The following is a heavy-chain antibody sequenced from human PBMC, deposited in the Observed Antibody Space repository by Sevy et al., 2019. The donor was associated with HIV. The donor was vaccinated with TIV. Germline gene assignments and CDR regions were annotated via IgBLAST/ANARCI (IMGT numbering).Heavy chain of an antibody. D-gene: IGHD4-17*01. V-gene: IGHV3-74*01. J-gene: IGHJ3*02. CDR3: ARDMSTTVAFDI. CDR1: GFTFSNYW. CDR2: ISSDGTNT. Sequence: GGSLRCSCAASGFTFSNYWMHWVRRAPGKGLVWVSRISSDGTNTIYADSVKGRFTLSRDNAKNTLYLHMNSLTAEDTAMYYCARDMSTTVAFDIWGHVTMVTVSS.